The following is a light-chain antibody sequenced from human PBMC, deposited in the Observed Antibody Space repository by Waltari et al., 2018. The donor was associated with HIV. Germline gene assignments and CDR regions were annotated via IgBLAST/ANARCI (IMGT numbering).Light chain of an antibody. J-gene: IGLJ1*01. Sequence: QSALTQPASVSGSPGQAITISCTGTSSDVGTYTYVSWYQQHPGKAPKVIIYDVSNRPSGVSNRFSGSKSGNTASLTISGLQAEDEADYYCNSYTSSSTYVFGTGTKVTVL. CDR2: DVS. CDR3: NSYTSSSTYV. CDR1: SSDVGTYTY. V-gene: IGLV2-14*03.